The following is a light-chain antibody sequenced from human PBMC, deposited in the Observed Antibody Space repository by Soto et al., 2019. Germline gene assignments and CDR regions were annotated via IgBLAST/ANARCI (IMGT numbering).Light chain of an antibody. V-gene: IGLV2-14*03. CDR3: TSYTSSSTYV. CDR2: DVT. J-gene: IGLJ1*01. Sequence: QSVLPQPASVSGSPGEAITISCTGTSSDVGGYNYVFWYQHPPGKAPKLMIYDVTNRPSGVSSRFSGSKSGNTASLTISGLQAEDEADYYCTSYTSSSTYVFGTGTKVTVL. CDR1: SSDVGGYNY.